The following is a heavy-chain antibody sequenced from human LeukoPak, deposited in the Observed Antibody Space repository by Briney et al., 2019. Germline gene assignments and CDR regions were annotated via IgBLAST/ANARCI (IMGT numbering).Heavy chain of an antibody. D-gene: IGHD3-16*01. Sequence: EESLKISCKGSGYSSTSYWIGWVRQMPGKGLEWMGTIYPGESDTRYSPSFQGQVTISADKSISTAYLQWSSLKASDTAMYYCARVGVDPYGHIDYWGQGTLVTVSS. CDR3: ARVGVDPYGHIDY. CDR1: GYSSTSYW. J-gene: IGHJ4*02. CDR2: IYPGESDT. V-gene: IGHV5-51*01.